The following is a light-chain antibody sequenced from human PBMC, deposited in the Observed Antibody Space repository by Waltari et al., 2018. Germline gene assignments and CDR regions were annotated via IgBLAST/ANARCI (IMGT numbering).Light chain of an antibody. J-gene: IGLJ2*01. CDR3: QSYDSSNRDVV. Sequence: NFMLTQPHSVSESPGKTVTISCTRSSGSIASNYVQWYQQRPGSSPTTVIYEANQRPSGVPDRFSGSIDSSSNSASLTISGLKTEDEADFYCQSYDSSNRDVVFGGGTKLTVL. CDR1: SGSIASNY. CDR2: EAN. V-gene: IGLV6-57*01.